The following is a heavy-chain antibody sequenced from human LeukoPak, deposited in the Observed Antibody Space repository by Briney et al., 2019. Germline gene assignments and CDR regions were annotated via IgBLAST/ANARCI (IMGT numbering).Heavy chain of an antibody. J-gene: IGHJ4*02. Sequence: SETLSLTCAVYGGSFSGYYWSWIRQPPGKGLGWIGEINHSGSTNYNPSLKSRVTISVDTSKNQFSLKLSSVTAADTAVYYCARGYSSGPDYWGQGTLVTVSS. CDR3: ARGYSSGPDY. V-gene: IGHV4-34*01. CDR2: INHSGST. D-gene: IGHD6-19*01. CDR1: GGSFSGYY.